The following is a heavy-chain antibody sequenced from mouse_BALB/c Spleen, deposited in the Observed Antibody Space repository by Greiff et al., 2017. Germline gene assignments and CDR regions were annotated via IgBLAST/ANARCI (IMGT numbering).Heavy chain of an antibody. D-gene: IGHD2-2*01. CDR1: GYTFSSYW. V-gene: IGHV1-9*01. CDR3: AIYYGYDDEAWFAY. Sequence: QVQLKQSGAELMKPGASVKISCKATGYTFSSYWIEWVKQRPGHGLEWIGEILPGSGSTNYNEKFKGKATFTADTSSNTAYMQLSSLTSEDSAVYYCAIYYGYDDEAWFAYWGQGTLVTVSA. CDR2: ILPGSGST. J-gene: IGHJ3*01.